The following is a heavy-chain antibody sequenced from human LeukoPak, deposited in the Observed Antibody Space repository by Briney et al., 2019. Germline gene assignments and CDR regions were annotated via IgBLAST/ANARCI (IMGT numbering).Heavy chain of an antibody. CDR3: ARDGALYDFWSGYYRVQDY. D-gene: IGHD3-3*01. Sequence: GASVKVPCKASGYTFTSYGISWVRQAPGQGLEWMGWISAYNGNTNYAQKLQGRVTMTTDTSTSTAYMELRSLRSDDTAVYYCARDGALYDFWSGYYRVQDYWGQGTLVTVSS. CDR2: ISAYNGNT. J-gene: IGHJ4*02. V-gene: IGHV1-18*01. CDR1: GYTFTSYG.